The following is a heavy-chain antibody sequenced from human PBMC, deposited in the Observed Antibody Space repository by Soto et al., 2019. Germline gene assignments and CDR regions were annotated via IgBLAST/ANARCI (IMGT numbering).Heavy chain of an antibody. D-gene: IGHD2-15*01. V-gene: IGHV2-5*02. Sequence: QITLKESGPTLVKPTQTLTLTCTFSGFSLRISGVGVGWIRQPPGKALEWLALIYWDDDKRYSPSLKSRLTITNDTSKNRVVLTMTNMDPVDTATYYCAHSATVSDAFDIWGHGTMVTVSS. J-gene: IGHJ3*02. CDR3: AHSATVSDAFDI. CDR1: GFSLRISGVG. CDR2: IYWDDDK.